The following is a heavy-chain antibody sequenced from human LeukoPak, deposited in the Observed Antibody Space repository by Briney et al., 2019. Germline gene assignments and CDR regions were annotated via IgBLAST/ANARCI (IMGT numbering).Heavy chain of an antibody. CDR3: ARYSSSWYSPFDY. V-gene: IGHV3-53*01. D-gene: IGHD6-13*01. CDR1: GFTFSSYW. J-gene: IGHJ4*02. CDR2: IYSGGST. Sequence: GGSLRLSCAASGFTFSSYWMHWVRQAPGKGLEWVSVIYSGGSTYYADSVKGRLTISRDNSKNTLYLQMNSLRAEDTAVYYCARYSSSWYSPFDYWGQGTLVTVSS.